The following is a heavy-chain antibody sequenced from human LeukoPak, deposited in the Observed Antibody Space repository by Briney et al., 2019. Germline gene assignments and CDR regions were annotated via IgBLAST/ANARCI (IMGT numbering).Heavy chain of an antibody. D-gene: IGHD6-25*01. CDR2: INPSGGST. V-gene: IGHV1-46*01. CDR1: GYTFTRYY. Sequence: ASVKVSCKASGYTFTRYYMHWVRQAPGQGLEWMGIINPSGGSTSYAQKFQGRVTMTRNTSISTAYMELSSLRSEDTAVYYCARSAADGNFDYWGQGTLVTVSS. CDR3: ARSAADGNFDY. J-gene: IGHJ4*02.